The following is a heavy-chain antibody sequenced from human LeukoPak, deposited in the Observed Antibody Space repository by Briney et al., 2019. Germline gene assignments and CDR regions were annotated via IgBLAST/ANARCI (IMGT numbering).Heavy chain of an antibody. CDR1: GGTFSSYA. J-gene: IGHJ4*02. CDR2: IIPIFGTA. CDR3: ASEFLSPYYDFWSGGYYFDY. D-gene: IGHD3-3*01. Sequence: SVKVSCKASGGTFSSYAISWVRQAPGQGLEWMGGIIPIFGTANYAQKFQGRVTITTDESTSTAYMELSSLKSEDTAVYYCASEFLSPYYDFWSGGYYFDYWGQGTLVTVSS. V-gene: IGHV1-69*05.